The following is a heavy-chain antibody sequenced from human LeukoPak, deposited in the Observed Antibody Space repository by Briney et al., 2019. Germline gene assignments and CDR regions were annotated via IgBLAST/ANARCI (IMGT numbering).Heavy chain of an antibody. D-gene: IGHD3-10*01. CDR1: GFTFSSYG. V-gene: IGHV3-23*01. CDR2: ISRSGGST. J-gene: IGHJ6*03. CDR3: AKGMGYASGSSYSYYYYMDV. Sequence: GGTLRLSYAASGFTFSSYGMSWVRQAPGKGLEWVSSISRSGGSTHYADSVKGRFTISRDNSKNMLSLQMNSLRAEDTAVYYCAKGMGYASGSSYSYYYYMDVWGKGTTVTISS.